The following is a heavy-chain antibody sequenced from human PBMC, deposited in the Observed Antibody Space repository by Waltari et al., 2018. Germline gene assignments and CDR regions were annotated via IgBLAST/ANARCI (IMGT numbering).Heavy chain of an antibody. CDR3: ATGLITISGVTNDF. D-gene: IGHD3-3*01. J-gene: IGHJ4*02. CDR2: FDPGDGDR. Sequence: QVQLIQSGAEVKKPGASLRVSCKVSGHTITELSMHWVRQAPGKGLEWMAGFDPGDGDRIYARAFQGRVTMTEDTAADTAYLELSSLRSNDTAVYYCATGLITISGVTNDFWGQGTLVTVSS. CDR1: GHTITELS. V-gene: IGHV1-24*01.